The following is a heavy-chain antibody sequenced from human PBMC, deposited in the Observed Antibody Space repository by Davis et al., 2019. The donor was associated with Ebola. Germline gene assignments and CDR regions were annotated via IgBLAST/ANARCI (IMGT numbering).Heavy chain of an antibody. V-gene: IGHV3-7*01. J-gene: IGHJ4*02. Sequence: PGGSLRLSCAASGFTFSSYWMSWVRQAPGKGLEWVANIKQDGSEKYYVDSVKGRFTISRDNAKNSLYLQMNSLRAEDTAVYYCARAWDLLWFGELDYWGQGTLVTVSS. D-gene: IGHD3-10*01. CDR1: GFTFSSYW. CDR2: IKQDGSEK. CDR3: ARAWDLLWFGELDY.